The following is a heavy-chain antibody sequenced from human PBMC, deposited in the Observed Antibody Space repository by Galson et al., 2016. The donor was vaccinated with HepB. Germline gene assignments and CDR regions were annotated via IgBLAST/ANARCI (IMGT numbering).Heavy chain of an antibody. D-gene: IGHD1-1*01. CDR1: GFTFSDNA. V-gene: IGHV3-30*03. CDR2: ISYDGITK. J-gene: IGHJ4*02. CDR3: APTYRSNWNPFDD. Sequence: SLRLSCAASGFTFSDNAMHWVRQAPGKGLEWVAVISYDGITKLYADSVKGRFTISRDNSANTVYLQMNSLRAEDTAVYYCAPTYRSNWNPFDDWGQGTLVTVSS.